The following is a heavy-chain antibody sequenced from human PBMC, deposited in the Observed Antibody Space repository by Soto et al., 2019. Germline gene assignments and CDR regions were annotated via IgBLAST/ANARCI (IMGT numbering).Heavy chain of an antibody. D-gene: IGHD3-16*01. Sequence: EVQLVESGGGLVQPGGSLRLSCAASGFTVSSNYMSWVRQAPGKGLEWVSVIYSGGSTYYADSVKGIFTISRDNSKHTLYLQMNSLRAEDTAVYYGVGLRVFYWGQGTLVTVSS. CDR1: GFTVSSNY. V-gene: IGHV3-66*01. CDR3: VGLRVFY. J-gene: IGHJ4*02. CDR2: IYSGGST.